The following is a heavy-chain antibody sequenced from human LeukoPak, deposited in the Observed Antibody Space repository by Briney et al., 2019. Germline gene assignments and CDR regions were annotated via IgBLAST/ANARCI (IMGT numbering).Heavy chain of an antibody. D-gene: IGHD2-2*01. J-gene: IGHJ4*02. Sequence: GGSLRLSCAASGFTFSSYAMSWVRQAPAKGLEWVAVIWYDGSNKYYADSVKGRFTISRDNSKNTLYLQMNSLRAEDTAVYYCARVGLYCSSTSCYDYWGQGTQVTVSS. CDR1: GFTFSSYA. CDR3: ARVGLYCSSTSCYDY. V-gene: IGHV3-33*08. CDR2: IWYDGSNK.